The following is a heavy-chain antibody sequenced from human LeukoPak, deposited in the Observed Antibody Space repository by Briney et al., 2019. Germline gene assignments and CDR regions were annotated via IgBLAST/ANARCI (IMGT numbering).Heavy chain of an antibody. D-gene: IGHD3-22*01. CDR2: MSPNSGNT. CDR3: ARVRYYHDSANTQGYYMDV. CDR1: GYTFTSYD. V-gene: IGHV1-8*01. J-gene: IGHJ6*03. Sequence: ASVKVSRMASGYTFTSYDINWVRQATGQGLEWMGWMSPNSGNTGYAQKFQGRVTLTRSTSISTAYMELSSLRSEDTGVYYCARVRYYHDSANTQGYYMDVWGKGTTVTVSS.